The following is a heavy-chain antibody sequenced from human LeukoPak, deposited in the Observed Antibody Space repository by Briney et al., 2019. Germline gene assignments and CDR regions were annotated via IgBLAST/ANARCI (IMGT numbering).Heavy chain of an antibody. CDR2: INPNSGGT. CDR1: GYTFTGYY. J-gene: IGHJ5*02. Sequence: ASVKVSCKASGYTFTGYYMHWVRQAPGQGLEWMGWINPNSGGTNYAQKFQGRVTMTRDTSISTAYMELSRLRSDDTAMYYCASTAVAANWFDPWGQGTLVTVSS. D-gene: IGHD6-19*01. CDR3: ASTAVAANWFDP. V-gene: IGHV1-2*02.